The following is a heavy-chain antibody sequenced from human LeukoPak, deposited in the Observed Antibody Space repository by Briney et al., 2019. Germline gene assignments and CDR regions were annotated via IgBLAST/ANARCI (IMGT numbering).Heavy chain of an antibody. CDR1: GFTFSSYA. D-gene: IGHD6-19*01. CDR2: ISYDGSNK. Sequence: GRSLRLSCAASGFTFSSYAMHWVRQAPGKGLEWVAVISYDGSNKYYAASVKGRFTISRDNSKNTLYLQMSSLRAEDTAVYYCARDHGSSGWYETVDYWGQGTLVTVSS. J-gene: IGHJ4*02. V-gene: IGHV3-30-3*01. CDR3: ARDHGSSGWYETVDY.